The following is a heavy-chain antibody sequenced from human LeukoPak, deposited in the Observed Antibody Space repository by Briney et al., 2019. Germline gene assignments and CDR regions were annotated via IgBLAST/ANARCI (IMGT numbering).Heavy chain of an antibody. CDR3: ARVERLTDAFDI. D-gene: IGHD3-3*01. J-gene: IGHJ3*02. CDR2: ISAYNGNT. V-gene: IGHV1-18*01. Sequence: MGWISAYNGNTNYAQKLQGRVTMTTDTSTSTAYMELRSLRSDDTAVYYCARVERLTDAFDIWGQGTMVTVSS.